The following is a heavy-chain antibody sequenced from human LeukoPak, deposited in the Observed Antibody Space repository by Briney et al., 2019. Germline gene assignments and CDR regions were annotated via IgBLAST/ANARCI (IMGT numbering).Heavy chain of an antibody. CDR3: ARGFRVAAPGNSH. CDR1: GFTFSSYS. D-gene: IGHD6-13*01. J-gene: IGHJ4*02. V-gene: IGHV3-48*02. Sequence: PGGSLRLSCAASGFTFSSYSMNWVRQAPGRGLEWVSYISGSTSTIYYADSVKGRFTISRDNAKNSLYLQMNSLRDEDTAVYYCARGFRVAAPGNSHWGQGTLVTVSS. CDR2: ISGSTSTI.